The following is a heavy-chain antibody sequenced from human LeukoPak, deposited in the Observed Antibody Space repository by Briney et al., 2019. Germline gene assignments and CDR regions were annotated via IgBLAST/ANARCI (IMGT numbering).Heavy chain of an antibody. D-gene: IGHD6-13*01. CDR3: ARDRRSSSWYVGLDY. CDR1: GFXVSSNY. CDR2: IYSGGST. J-gene: IGHJ4*02. V-gene: IGHV3-53*01. Sequence: PGGSLRLSCAASGFXVSSNYISWVRQAPGKGREWVSVIYSGGSTYYADSVKGRFTISRDNSKNTLYLQMNSLRAEDTAVYYCARDRRSSSWYVGLDYWGQGTLVTVSS.